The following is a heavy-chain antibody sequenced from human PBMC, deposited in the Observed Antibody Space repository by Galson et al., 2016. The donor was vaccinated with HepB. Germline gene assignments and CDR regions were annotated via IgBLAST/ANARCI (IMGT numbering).Heavy chain of an antibody. V-gene: IGHV3-53*01. D-gene: IGHD3-10*01. Sequence: WVRQAPGKGLEWVSVLYRDGSTYYADSVEGRFTISRDNSRNTLYLQMNSLRAEDTAMYYCARNMYGAATNYIGDVFDIWGQGTMVTVSS. J-gene: IGHJ3*02. CDR3: ARNMYGAATNYIGDVFDI. CDR2: LYRDGST.